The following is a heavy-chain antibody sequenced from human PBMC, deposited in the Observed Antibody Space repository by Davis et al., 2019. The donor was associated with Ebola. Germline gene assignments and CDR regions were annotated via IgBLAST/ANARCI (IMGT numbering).Heavy chain of an antibody. J-gene: IGHJ4*02. CDR2: ISSSSYI. CDR1: GFTFSSYS. Sequence: GESLKISCAASGFTFSSYSMNWVRQAPGKGLEWVPSISSSSYIYYADSVKGRFTISRDNAKNSLYLQMNSLRDEDTAVFYCARGRTVTNYVDYWGQGTLVTASS. V-gene: IGHV3-21*01. D-gene: IGHD4-17*01. CDR3: ARGRTVTNYVDY.